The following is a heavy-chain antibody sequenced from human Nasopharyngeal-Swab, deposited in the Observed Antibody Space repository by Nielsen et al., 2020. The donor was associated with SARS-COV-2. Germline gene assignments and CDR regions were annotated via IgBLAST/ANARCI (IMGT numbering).Heavy chain of an antibody. D-gene: IGHD5-12*01. J-gene: IGHJ6*02. CDR3: AKDRDSGDDSDDYYHYYGMDV. V-gene: IGHV3-23*01. CDR2: ISASDYTT. Sequence: GESLKISCAASGFTFSSYAISLVRQAPEKGVGRVSFISASDYTTYYADSVKGRFTISRDNSKNTVNLQMNSLRAEDTAIYYCAKDRDSGDDSDDYYHYYGMDVWGQGSTVTVFS. CDR1: GFTFSSYA.